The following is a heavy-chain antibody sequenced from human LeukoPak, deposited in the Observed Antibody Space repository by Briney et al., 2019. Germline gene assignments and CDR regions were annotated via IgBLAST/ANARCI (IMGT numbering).Heavy chain of an antibody. V-gene: IGHV1-8*03. D-gene: IGHD1-26*01. CDR2: MNPNSGNT. CDR3: ARHELATGAFDI. J-gene: IGHJ3*02. Sequence: ASVKVSCKSSGYTFTSYDINWVRQATGQGLEWMGWMNPNSGNTGYAQKFQGRVTITRNTSISTAYMELSSLRSEDTAVYYGARHELATGAFDIWGQGTMVTVSS. CDR1: GYTFTSYD.